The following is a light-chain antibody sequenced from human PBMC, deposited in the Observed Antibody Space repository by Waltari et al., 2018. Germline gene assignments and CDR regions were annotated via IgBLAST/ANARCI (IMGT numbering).Light chain of an antibody. CDR3: QSADSSGTYVV. CDR1: TLPKQY. Sequence: SSELTQPPSVSVSPGQTAGLTCSGDTLPKQYAYWYQQKPGPAPVLVIYKDSERPSGIPERFSGSSSGTTVTLTISGVQAEDEADYYCQSADSSGTYVVFGGGTKLPVL. CDR2: KDS. V-gene: IGLV3-25*03. J-gene: IGLJ2*01.